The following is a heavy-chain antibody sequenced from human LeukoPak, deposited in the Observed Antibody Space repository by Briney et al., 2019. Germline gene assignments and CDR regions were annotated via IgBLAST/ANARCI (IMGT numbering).Heavy chain of an antibody. CDR1: GGSMSSYY. Sequence: SETLSLTCSVSGGSMSSYYWSCIRQRAGKGQEWIGRIYTSGRTNYNPSLQSRITMSVDTSKNQFSLKLSSVTAADTAVYYCARETSQKGAHYMDVWGKGTTVTISS. J-gene: IGHJ6*03. V-gene: IGHV4-4*07. D-gene: IGHD3-16*01. CDR3: ARETSQKGAHYMDV. CDR2: IYTSGRT.